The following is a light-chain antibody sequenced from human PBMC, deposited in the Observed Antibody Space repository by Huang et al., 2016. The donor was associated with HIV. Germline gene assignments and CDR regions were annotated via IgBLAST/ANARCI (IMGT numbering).Light chain of an antibody. CDR2: DAS. CDR1: QSVSSN. Sequence: EIVLTQSPATLSLSPGERATLSCRASQSVSSNLAWYQQKPGQAPRLLIYDASNRATDIPAKFSGSGSGTDFTLTISSLEPEDFAIYYCQQRSNWPPGFGQGTRLEIK. V-gene: IGKV3-11*01. J-gene: IGKJ5*01. CDR3: QQRSNWPPG.